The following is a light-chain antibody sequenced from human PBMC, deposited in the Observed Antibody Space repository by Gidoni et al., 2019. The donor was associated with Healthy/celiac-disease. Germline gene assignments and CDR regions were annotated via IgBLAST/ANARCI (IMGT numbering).Light chain of an antibody. CDR2: DVS. CDR3: SSYTSSSTSVV. CDR1: SSDVGGYNS. V-gene: IGLV2-14*01. Sequence: QSALTQPASGSGFPGPSIPISCTGTSSDVGGYNSVSWYQQHPGKAPKLMIYDVSNRPSGVSNRFSGSKSGNTASLTIAGLQAEDEADYYCSSYTSSSTSVVFGGGTKLTVL. J-gene: IGLJ2*01.